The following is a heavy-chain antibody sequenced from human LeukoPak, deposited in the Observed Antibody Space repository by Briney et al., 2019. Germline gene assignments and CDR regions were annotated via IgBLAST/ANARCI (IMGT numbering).Heavy chain of an antibody. CDR2: MNPNSGNT. V-gene: IGHV1-8*01. Sequence: ASVKVSCKASGYTFTSYDINWVRQATGQGLEWTGWMNPNSGNTGYAQKFQGRVTMTRNTSISTAYMELSSLRSEDTAVYYCARGRRQYCSSTSCRPFDYWGQGTLVTVSS. J-gene: IGHJ4*02. D-gene: IGHD2-2*01. CDR1: GYTFTSYD. CDR3: ARGRRQYCSSTSCRPFDY.